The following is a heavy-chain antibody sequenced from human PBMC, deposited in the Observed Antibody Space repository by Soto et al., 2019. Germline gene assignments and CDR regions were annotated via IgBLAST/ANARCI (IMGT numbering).Heavy chain of an antibody. V-gene: IGHV4-31*03. CDR1: GDSISRGGYY. J-gene: IGHJ5*02. CDR3: VRDGAGADGLGWFGP. D-gene: IGHD3-10*01. Sequence: QVQLQESGPGLVKPSQTLSLSCTVSGDSISRGGYYWNWISQHTSKGLEWIGYIYHSGSTNYNPSLKSRVTISVDTSKNQLSLELTNVTAADTAVYYCVRDGAGADGLGWFGPWGQGILVTVSS. CDR2: IYHSGST.